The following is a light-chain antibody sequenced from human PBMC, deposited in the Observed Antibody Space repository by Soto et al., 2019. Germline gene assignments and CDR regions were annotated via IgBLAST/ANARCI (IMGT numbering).Light chain of an antibody. J-gene: IGKJ4*01. CDR1: QSVSSY. CDR3: QQRSNWPRLT. Sequence: EIVLTQSPATLSLSPGERATLSCRASQSVSSYLAWYQQKPGQAPRLLIYDASNRATGIPARFSGSGSGTYFTLTISCLEPEDFAVYDFQQRSNWPRLTFGGGTKVEIK. CDR2: DAS. V-gene: IGKV3-11*01.